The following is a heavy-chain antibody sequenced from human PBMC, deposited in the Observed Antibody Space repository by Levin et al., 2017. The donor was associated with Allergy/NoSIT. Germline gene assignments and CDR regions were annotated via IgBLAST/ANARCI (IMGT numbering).Heavy chain of an antibody. D-gene: IGHD4-11*01. V-gene: IGHV3-30*18. CDR1: GFTFSSYG. CDR3: AKDQHRGQQLSYYYGLDV. Sequence: GESLKISCAASGFTFSSYGMHWVRQAPGKGLEWVAVISYDGSNKYYADSVKGRFTISRDNSKNTLYLQMNSLVAEDTAVYYCAKDQHRGQQLSYYYGLDVWGQGTTVTVSS. J-gene: IGHJ6*02. CDR2: ISYDGSNK.